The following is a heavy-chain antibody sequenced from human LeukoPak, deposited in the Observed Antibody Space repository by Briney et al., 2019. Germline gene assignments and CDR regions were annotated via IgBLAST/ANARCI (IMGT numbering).Heavy chain of an antibody. V-gene: IGHV3-21*01. CDR3: AREGRGYSYGPLNYYYYYYMDV. CDR2: ITTSSSYI. J-gene: IGHJ6*03. D-gene: IGHD5-18*01. CDR1: GFTFSSYS. Sequence: GGSLRLSCAASGFTFSSYSLNWVRQAPGKGLEWVSSITTSSSYIYYADSVKGRFTISRDNAKNSLYLQMNSLRAEDTAVYYCAREGRGYSYGPLNYYYYYYMDVWGKGTTVTISS.